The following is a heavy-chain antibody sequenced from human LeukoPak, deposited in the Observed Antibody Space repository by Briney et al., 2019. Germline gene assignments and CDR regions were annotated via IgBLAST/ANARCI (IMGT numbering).Heavy chain of an antibody. Sequence: GGSLRLSCAASGFTFSSYGMHWVRQAPGKGLEWVAFIRYDGSNKYYADSVKGRFTISRDNSKNTLYLQMNSLRAEDTAVYYCAKDPVLRFLEWFPPPHWFDPWGQGTLVTVSS. CDR2: IRYDGSNK. CDR1: GFTFSSYG. CDR3: AKDPVLRFLEWFPPPHWFDP. J-gene: IGHJ5*02. V-gene: IGHV3-30*02. D-gene: IGHD3-3*01.